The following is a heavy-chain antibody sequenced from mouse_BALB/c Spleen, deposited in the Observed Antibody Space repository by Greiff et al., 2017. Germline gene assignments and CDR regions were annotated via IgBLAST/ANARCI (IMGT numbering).Heavy chain of an antibody. Sequence: VQLKESGAELVKPGASVKLSCTASGFNIKDTYMHWVKQRPEQGLEWIGRIDPANGNTKYDPKFQGKATITADTSSNTAYLQLSSLTSEDTAVYYCARPYYRYEWFAYWGQGTLVTVSA. CDR1: GFNIKDTY. D-gene: IGHD2-14*01. J-gene: IGHJ3*01. V-gene: IGHV14-3*02. CDR2: IDPANGNT. CDR3: ARPYYRYEWFAY.